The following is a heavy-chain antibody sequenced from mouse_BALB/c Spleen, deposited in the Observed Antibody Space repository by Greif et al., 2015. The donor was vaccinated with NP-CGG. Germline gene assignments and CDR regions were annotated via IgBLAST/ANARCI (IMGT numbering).Heavy chain of an antibody. J-gene: IGHJ1*01. V-gene: IGHV7-3*02. CDR1: GFTFTDYY. D-gene: IGHD1-2*01. CDR3: AREGAKFITTATRYFDV. Sequence: DVQLVESGGGLVQPGGSLRLSCATSGFTFTDYYMSWVRQPPGKALERLGFIRNKANGYTTEYSASVKGRFTISRDNSQSILYLQMNTLRAEDSATYYCAREGAKFITTATRYFDVWGAGTTVTVTS. CDR2: IRNKANGYTT.